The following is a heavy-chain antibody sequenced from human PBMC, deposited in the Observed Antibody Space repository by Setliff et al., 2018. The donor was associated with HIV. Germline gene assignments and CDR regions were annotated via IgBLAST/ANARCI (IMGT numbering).Heavy chain of an antibody. CDR2: VNHKGVA. V-gene: IGHV4-34*01. CDR3: TRAQIAAPRPFDY. Sequence: PSETLSLTCAVYGGAFSGYYWTWIRQSPGRGLEWIGEVNHKGVANYSPSLMRRATISADTSKNQFSLRLPSVTAADTALYFCTRAQIAAPRPFDYWGQGTLVTVSS. D-gene: IGHD2-21*01. J-gene: IGHJ4*02. CDR1: GGAFSGYY.